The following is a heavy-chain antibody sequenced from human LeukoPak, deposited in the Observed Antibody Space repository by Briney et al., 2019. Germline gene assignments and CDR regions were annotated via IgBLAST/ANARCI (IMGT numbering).Heavy chain of an antibody. CDR3: AKSLWFGELLITYDAFDI. D-gene: IGHD3-10*01. V-gene: IGHV3-23*01. CDR1: GFTFSSYA. J-gene: IGHJ3*02. Sequence: GGSLRLSCAATGFTFSSYAMSWVRQAPGKGLEGVSVISGNGGSTNYADSVKGRFTISRDSSKNTLYLQMNSLRAGDTAVYYCAKSLWFGELLITYDAFDIWGQGTMVTVSS. CDR2: ISGNGGST.